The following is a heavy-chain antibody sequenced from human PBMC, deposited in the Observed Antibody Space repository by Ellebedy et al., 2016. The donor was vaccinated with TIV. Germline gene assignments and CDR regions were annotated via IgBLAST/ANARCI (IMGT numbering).Heavy chain of an antibody. D-gene: IGHD5-18*01. J-gene: IGHJ4*02. CDR1: GGSISSSSYY. V-gene: IGHV4-39*01. CDR2: IYYSGST. Sequence: MPSGTLSLTCTVSGGSISSSSYYWGWIRQPPGKGLEWIGSIYYSGSTYYNPSLKSRVTISVDTSKNQFSLKLSSVTAADTAVYYCARQGYRGYSYGATYTPFDYWGQGTLVTVSS. CDR3: ARQGYRGYSYGATYTPFDY.